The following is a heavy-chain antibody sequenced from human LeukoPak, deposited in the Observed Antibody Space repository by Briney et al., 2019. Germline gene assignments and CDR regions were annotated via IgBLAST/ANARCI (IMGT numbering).Heavy chain of an antibody. CDR1: GITLSSYA. CDR3: AKPRISISMVRGVSDY. D-gene: IGHD3-10*01. V-gene: IGHV3-23*01. CDR2: ISGSGGST. J-gene: IGHJ4*02. Sequence: PGGSLLLSCAVSGITLSSYAMSWVRPAPGKGLEWVSAISGSGGSTYYADSVKGRFTISRDNSKNTLYLQMNSLRAEDTAVYYCAKPRISISMVRGVSDYWGQGTLVTVSS.